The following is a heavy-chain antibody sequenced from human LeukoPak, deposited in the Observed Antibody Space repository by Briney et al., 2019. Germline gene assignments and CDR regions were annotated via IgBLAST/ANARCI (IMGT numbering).Heavy chain of an antibody. J-gene: IGHJ4*02. CDR1: GFTFSSYG. D-gene: IGHD4-17*01. CDR2: IRYDGSNK. Sequence: GGSLRLSCAASGFTFSSYGMHWVRQAPGKGLEWVAFIRYDGSNKYYADSVKGRFTISRDNSKNTLYLQMNSLRAEDTAVYYCAKDLFTMTTVTTFDYWGQGTLVTVSS. V-gene: IGHV3-30*02. CDR3: AKDLFTMTTVTTFDY.